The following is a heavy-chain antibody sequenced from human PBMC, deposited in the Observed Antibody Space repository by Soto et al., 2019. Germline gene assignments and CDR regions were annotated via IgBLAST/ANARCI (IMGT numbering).Heavy chain of an antibody. D-gene: IGHD3-22*01. CDR3: TRAKSSGLFAY. CDR1: GGSFSGYY. V-gene: IGHV4-34*01. Sequence: QVQLQQWGAGMLKPSETLSLTCAVDGGSFSGYYWIWIRQPPGTGLEWIGELDHSGCTNYNPTLKRRVTLSGDTSKTQFAPKLPSVTAEDTAVYYWTRAKSSGLFAYWGQGTRVTVPS. J-gene: IGHJ4*02. CDR2: LDHSGCT.